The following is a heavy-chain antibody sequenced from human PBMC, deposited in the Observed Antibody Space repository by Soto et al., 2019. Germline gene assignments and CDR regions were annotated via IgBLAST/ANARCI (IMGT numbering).Heavy chain of an antibody. Sequence: GGSLRLSCAASGFTVSSNYMSWVRQAPGKGLEWVSVIYSGGSTYYADSVKGRFTISRDNSKNTLYLQMNSLRAEDTAVYYCARDRLFYYDYIWGAFDIWGQGTMVTVSS. D-gene: IGHD3-16*01. CDR1: GFTVSSNY. CDR2: IYSGGST. J-gene: IGHJ3*02. V-gene: IGHV3-66*01. CDR3: ARDRLFYYDYIWGAFDI.